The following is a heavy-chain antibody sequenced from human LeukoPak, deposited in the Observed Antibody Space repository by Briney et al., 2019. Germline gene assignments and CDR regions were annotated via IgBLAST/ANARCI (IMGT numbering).Heavy chain of an antibody. J-gene: IGHJ4*02. CDR2: IRYDGSNK. D-gene: IGHD6-13*01. CDR3: AKEKSIAAAGFDY. Sequence: GGSLRLSCAASGFTFSSYAMHWVRQAPGKGLEWVAFIRYDGSNKYYADSVKGRFTISRDNSKNTLYLQMNSLRAEDTAVYYCAKEKSIAAAGFDYWGQGTLVTVSS. V-gene: IGHV3-30*02. CDR1: GFTFSSYA.